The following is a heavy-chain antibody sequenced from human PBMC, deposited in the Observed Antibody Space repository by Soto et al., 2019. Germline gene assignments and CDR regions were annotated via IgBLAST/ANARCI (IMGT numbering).Heavy chain of an antibody. CDR3: ARQASVVTPVFDY. J-gene: IGHJ4*02. Sequence: VSCASSVFSFRGYGMQWVRQAPGKGLEWLALIWYDGSYTHYADSVKGRFTISRDNSKNTLYLQMNSLRAEDTAIYYCARQASVVTPVFDYWGQGTLVTVSS. D-gene: IGHD2-15*01. CDR2: IWYDGSYT. CDR1: VFSFRGYG. V-gene: IGHV3-33*01.